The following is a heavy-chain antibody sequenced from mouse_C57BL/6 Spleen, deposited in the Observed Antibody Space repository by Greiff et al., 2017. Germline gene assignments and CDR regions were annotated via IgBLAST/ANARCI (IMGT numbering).Heavy chain of an antibody. CDR1: GYTFTSYW. CDR2: IHPNSGST. Sequence: VQLQQPGAELVKPGASVKLSCKASGYTFTSYWMHWVKQRPGQGLEWIGMIHPNSGSTNYNEKFKSKATLTVDKSSSTAYMQLSSLTSEDSAVYYCGGLTGTRDAYWGQGTLVTVSA. J-gene: IGHJ3*01. CDR3: GGLTGTRDAY. V-gene: IGHV1-64*01. D-gene: IGHD4-1*01.